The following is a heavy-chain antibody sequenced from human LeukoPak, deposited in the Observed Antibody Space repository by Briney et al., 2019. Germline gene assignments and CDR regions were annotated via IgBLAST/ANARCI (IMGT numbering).Heavy chain of an antibody. Sequence: GGSLRLSCAASGFTFSRSAMPWVRQGPGTGLEFVASIIYSGGATYYADSVKGRFTISRDNSKNTLYLQMNSLRAEDTALYYCAKDGLYYDGSEHVYYFDSWGQGTLVTVSS. CDR3: AKDGLYYDGSEHVYYFDS. D-gene: IGHD3-22*01. CDR1: GFTFSRSA. J-gene: IGHJ4*02. V-gene: IGHV3-23*01. CDR2: IIYSGGAT.